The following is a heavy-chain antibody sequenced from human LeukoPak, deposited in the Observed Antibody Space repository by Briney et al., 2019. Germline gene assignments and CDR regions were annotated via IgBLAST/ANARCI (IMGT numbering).Heavy chain of an antibody. CDR3: AREPHGYDILTGYYNVRAFDI. Sequence: GGSLRLSCAASGFTFSSYSMNWVRQAPGKGMEWVSSISSSSSYIYYADSVKGRFTISRDNAKNSLYLQMNSLRAEDTAVYYCAREPHGYDILTGYYNVRAFDIWGQGTMVTVSS. J-gene: IGHJ3*02. V-gene: IGHV3-21*01. CDR1: GFTFSSYS. D-gene: IGHD3-9*01. CDR2: ISSSSSYI.